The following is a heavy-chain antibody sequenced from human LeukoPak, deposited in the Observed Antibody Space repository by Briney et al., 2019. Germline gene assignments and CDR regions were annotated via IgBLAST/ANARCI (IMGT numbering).Heavy chain of an antibody. Sequence: GGSLRLSCAASGFTFSSYWMSWVRQAPGKGLEWVANIKQDGSEKYYVDSVKGRFTISRDNAKNSLYLQMNSLRAEDTAVYYCARGGMVRGVITYDYWGQGTLVTVSS. J-gene: IGHJ4*02. D-gene: IGHD3-10*01. CDR3: ARGGMVRGVITYDY. CDR1: GFTFSSYW. CDR2: IKQDGSEK. V-gene: IGHV3-7*03.